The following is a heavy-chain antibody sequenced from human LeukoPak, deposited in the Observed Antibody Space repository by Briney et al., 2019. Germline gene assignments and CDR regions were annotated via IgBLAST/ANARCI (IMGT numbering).Heavy chain of an antibody. CDR2: INHSGST. J-gene: IGHJ4*02. Sequence: PSETLSLTCAVYGGSFSGYYWSWIRQPPGKGLEWIGEINHSGSTNYNPSLKSRVTISVDTSKNQFSLKLSSVTAADTAVYYCARLGSGWYVRVYWGQGTLVTVSS. CDR3: ARLGSGWYVRVY. D-gene: IGHD6-19*01. V-gene: IGHV4-34*01. CDR1: GGSFSGYY.